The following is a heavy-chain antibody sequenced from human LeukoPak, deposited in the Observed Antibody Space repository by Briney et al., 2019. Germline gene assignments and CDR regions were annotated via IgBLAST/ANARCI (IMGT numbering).Heavy chain of an antibody. CDR2: IDSDGSST. V-gene: IGHV3-74*01. D-gene: IGHD4-17*01. CDR3: ARDYGDYPITLDY. J-gene: IGHJ4*02. CDR1: GFTFSSYW. Sequence: GGSLRLSCAASGFTFSSYWMHWVRQAPGKGLVWVSRIDSDGSSTSYADSVKGRFTISRDNAKNTLYLQMNSLRAEDTAVYYCARDYGDYPITLDYWGQGTLVTVSS.